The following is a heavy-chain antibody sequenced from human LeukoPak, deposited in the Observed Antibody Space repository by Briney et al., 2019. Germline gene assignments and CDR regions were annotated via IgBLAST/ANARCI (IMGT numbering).Heavy chain of an antibody. Sequence: SETLSLTCTVSGYSITTNYYWAWIRQSPGTGLEWIGSVYHNGEPYYNPSLKSRVIISVDTSKNEFSLRRTSVTAADTAVYYCVTPRSWELSDMAVWGKGTTVIVPS. CDR3: VTPRSWELSDMAV. D-gene: IGHD1-26*01. V-gene: IGHV4-38-2*02. J-gene: IGHJ6*03. CDR1: GYSITTNYY. CDR2: VYHNGEP.